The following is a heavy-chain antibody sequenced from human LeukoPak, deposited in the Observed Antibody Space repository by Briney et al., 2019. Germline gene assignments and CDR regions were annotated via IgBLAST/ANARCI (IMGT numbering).Heavy chain of an antibody. Sequence: ASVKVSCKASGYTFTSYGISWVRQAPGQGLEWMGWISAYNGNTNYAQKLQGRVTMTTDTSTSTAYMELRSLRSDDTAVYYCARDPLPRSWEGFDYWGQGTLVTVSS. CDR2: ISAYNGNT. CDR1: GYTFTSYG. V-gene: IGHV1-18*01. CDR3: ARDPLPRSWEGFDY. D-gene: IGHD1-26*01. J-gene: IGHJ4*02.